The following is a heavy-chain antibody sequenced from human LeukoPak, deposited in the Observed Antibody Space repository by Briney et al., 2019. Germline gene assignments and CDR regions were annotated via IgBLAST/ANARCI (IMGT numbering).Heavy chain of an antibody. V-gene: IGHV3-23*01. CDR1: GFTFSSSA. D-gene: IGHD5-12*01. J-gene: IGHJ4*02. CDR2: ISNNGGYT. CDR3: ATDPLRGYAVGGDY. Sequence: GGSLRLSCAASGFTFSSSAMSWVRQAPGKGLEWVSAISNNGGYTYYADSVQGRFTISRDNSKSTLCLQMNSLRAEDTAVYYCATDPLRGYAVGGDYWGQGTLVTVSS.